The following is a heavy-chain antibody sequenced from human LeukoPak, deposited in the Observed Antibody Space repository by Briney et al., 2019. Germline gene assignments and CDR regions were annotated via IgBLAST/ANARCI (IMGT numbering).Heavy chain of an antibody. CDR3: ARSRLVRPGDWFDP. CDR2: INHSEST. CDR1: GGSFSGYY. Sequence: SETLSLTCGVYGGSFSGYYWSWIRQPPGKGLEWVGEINHSESTNYNPSLKSRVTISLDTSKSQFFLKLSSVTAADTAVYYCARSRLVRPGDWFDPWGQGTLVTVSS. V-gene: IGHV4-34*01. D-gene: IGHD3-9*01. J-gene: IGHJ5*02.